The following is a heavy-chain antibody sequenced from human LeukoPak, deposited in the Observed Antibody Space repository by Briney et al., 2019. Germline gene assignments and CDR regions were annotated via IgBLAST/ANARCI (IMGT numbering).Heavy chain of an antibody. V-gene: IGHV4-34*01. D-gene: IGHD3-3*01. CDR1: GGSFSGYY. CDR2: ISHSGST. CDR3: ARGRAWSGYSPIDY. Sequence: SETLSLTCAVYGGSFSGYYWSLIRQPPGKGLEWIGEISHSGSTNYNPSLKSRVTISVDTSKNQFSLKLSSVTAADTAVYYCARGRAWSGYSPIDYWGQGTLVTVSS. J-gene: IGHJ4*02.